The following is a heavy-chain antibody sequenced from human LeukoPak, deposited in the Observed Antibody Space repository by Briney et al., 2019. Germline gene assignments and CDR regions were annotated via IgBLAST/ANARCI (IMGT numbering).Heavy chain of an antibody. Sequence: PGGSLRLSCAASGFTFSSYAMSWVRQTPGKGLEWVSAISGSGGSTYYADSVKGRFTISRDNSKNTLYLQMNSLRAEDTAVYYCAKARGFDYGDYYFDYWGQGTLVTVSS. CDR3: AKARGFDYGDYYFDY. V-gene: IGHV3-23*01. CDR1: GFTFSSYA. D-gene: IGHD4-17*01. J-gene: IGHJ4*02. CDR2: ISGSGGST.